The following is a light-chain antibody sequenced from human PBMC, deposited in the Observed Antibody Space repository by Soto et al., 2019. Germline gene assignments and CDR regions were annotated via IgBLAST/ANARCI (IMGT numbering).Light chain of an antibody. Sequence: EIVMTQSPGPLSLSPGERATLSWRASQSVSSSYLAWYQQKPGQAPRLLIYGASSRATGIPDRFSGSGSGTEFTLTISRLEPEDFAVYYCQQYGSSSWTFGQGTKL. V-gene: IGKV3-20*01. J-gene: IGKJ1*01. CDR2: GAS. CDR3: QQYGSSSWT. CDR1: QSVSSSY.